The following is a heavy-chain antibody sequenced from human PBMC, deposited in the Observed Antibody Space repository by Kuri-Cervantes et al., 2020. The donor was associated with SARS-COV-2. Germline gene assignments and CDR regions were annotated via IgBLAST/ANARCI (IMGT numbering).Heavy chain of an antibody. J-gene: IGHJ4*02. V-gene: IGHV4-34*01. CDR2: INDAGYA. CDR3: ARRLHSNSYFQS. D-gene: IGHD6-6*01. Sequence: GSLRLSCAVYGGSFGGYQWTWIRLSPGRGLERIGEINDAGYASYNPSLRGRVTMAVDTAKNQFSLTLSSATLTAADTAVYYCARRLHSNSYFQSWGQGTLVTVSS. CDR1: GGSFGGYQ.